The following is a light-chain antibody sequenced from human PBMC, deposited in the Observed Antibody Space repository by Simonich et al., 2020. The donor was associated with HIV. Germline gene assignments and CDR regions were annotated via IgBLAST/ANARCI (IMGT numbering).Light chain of an antibody. V-gene: IGKV3-11*01. CDR1: QSVSSY. CDR3: QQYGSSPPTT. Sequence: IVLTQSPATLSLSPGERAPLSCRASQSVSSYLTWYQQKPGQAPRLLLYDASNRATGIPARFSGSGSGTDFTLTISSLQSEDFAVYYCQQYGSSPPTTFGQGTKLEIK. J-gene: IGKJ2*01. CDR2: DAS.